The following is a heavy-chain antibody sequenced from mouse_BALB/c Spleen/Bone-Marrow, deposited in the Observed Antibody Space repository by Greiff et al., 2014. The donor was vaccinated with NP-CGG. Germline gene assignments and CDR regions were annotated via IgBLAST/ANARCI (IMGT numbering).Heavy chain of an antibody. V-gene: IGHV1-31*01. J-gene: IGHJ4*01. Sequence: VQLQQSGPELVKPGASVKISCKASGYSFTDYYMHWVKQSHVKSLEWIGRINPYNGATSYNQNFKDKASLTVDKSSTTAYMELHSLTSEDSAVYYCATDRYDEDYAMGYWGQGTSVTVSS. D-gene: IGHD2-14*01. CDR1: GYSFTDYY. CDR3: ATDRYDEDYAMGY. CDR2: INPYNGAT.